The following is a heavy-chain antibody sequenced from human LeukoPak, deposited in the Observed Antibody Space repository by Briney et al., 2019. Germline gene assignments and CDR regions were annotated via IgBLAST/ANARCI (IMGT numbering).Heavy chain of an antibody. J-gene: IGHJ3*02. CDR3: ARDGRYSSSWFDAFDI. V-gene: IGHV4-31*03. Sequence: SETLPLTCTVSGGSISSGGYYWSWIRQHPGKGLEWIGYIYYSGSTYYNPSLKSRVTISVDTSKNQFSLKLSSVTAADTAVYYCARDGRYSSSWFDAFDIWGQGTMVTVSS. D-gene: IGHD6-13*01. CDR1: GGSISSGGYY. CDR2: IYYSGST.